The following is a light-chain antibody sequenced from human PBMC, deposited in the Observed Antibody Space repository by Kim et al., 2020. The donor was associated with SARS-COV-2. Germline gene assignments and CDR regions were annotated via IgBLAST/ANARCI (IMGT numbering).Light chain of an antibody. CDR3: QQFNNWAYT. CDR1: QDVRSN. CDR2: GAS. J-gene: IGKJ2*01. Sequence: GSPGHSATLSCRACQDVRSNLAWYQQRRGQSPSLRSYGASTRATGIPARFSGSGSGTEFNHTISSLQSEDFAVYYGQQFNNWAYTFGQETKLEI. V-gene: IGKV3-15*01.